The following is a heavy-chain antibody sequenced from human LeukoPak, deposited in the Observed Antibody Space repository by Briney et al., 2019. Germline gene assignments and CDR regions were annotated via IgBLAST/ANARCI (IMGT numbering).Heavy chain of an antibody. CDR2: INPNSGGT. CDR1: GYTFTGYY. D-gene: IGHD3-22*01. J-gene: IGHJ4*02. V-gene: IGHV1-2*02. CDR3: ARDHSSGYYWG. Sequence: GASVKVSCKASGYTFTGYYMHWVRLAPGEGLEWMGWINPNSGGTNYAQKFQGRVTMTRDTSISTAYMELSRLRSDDTAVYYCARDHSSGYYWGWGQGTLVTVSS.